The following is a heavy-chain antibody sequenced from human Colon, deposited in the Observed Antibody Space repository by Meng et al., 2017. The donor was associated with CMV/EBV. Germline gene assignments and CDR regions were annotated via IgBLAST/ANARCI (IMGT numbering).Heavy chain of an antibody. CDR2: IYPGDSET. CDR3: VRQRYQSSNGAKDY. V-gene: IGHV5-51*01. D-gene: IGHD2-15*01. Sequence: SGYPCTAYWIGWVRQMPGKGLEWMGIIYPGDSETRYTSSFQGQVTISADKPISTAYLQWNTLKASDSAMYYCVRQRYQSSNGAKDYWGQGTLVTVSS. J-gene: IGHJ4*02. CDR1: GYPCTAYW.